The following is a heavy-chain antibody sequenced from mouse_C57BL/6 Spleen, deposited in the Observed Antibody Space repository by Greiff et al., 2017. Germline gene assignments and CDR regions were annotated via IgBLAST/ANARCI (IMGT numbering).Heavy chain of an antibody. CDR1: GYTFTSYW. J-gene: IGHJ1*03. CDR3: AIPTTGVAKDWYFDV. D-gene: IGHD1-1*01. CDR2: IHPSDSDT. V-gene: IGHV1-74*01. Sequence: QVQLQQPGAELVKPGASVKVSCKASGYTFTSYWMHWVKQRPGQGLEWIGRIHPSDSDTNYNQKFKGKATLTVDKSSSTAYMQLSSLTSEGSAVYYCAIPTTGVAKDWYFDVWGTGTTGTVSS.